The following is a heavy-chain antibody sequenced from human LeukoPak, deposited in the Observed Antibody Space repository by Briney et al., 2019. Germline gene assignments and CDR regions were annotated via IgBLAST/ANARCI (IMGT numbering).Heavy chain of an antibody. J-gene: IGHJ2*01. CDR1: GYTFTSYA. CDR2: INTNTGNP. Sequence: ASVKVSCKASGYTFTSYAMNWVRQAPGQGLEWMGWINTNTGNPTYAQGFTGRFVFSLDTSVSTAYLQISSLKAEDTAVYYCARDEASAVGGNKEGSTEYFDLWGRGTLVTVSS. D-gene: IGHD3-10*01. V-gene: IGHV7-4-1*02. CDR3: ARDEASAVGGNKEGSTEYFDL.